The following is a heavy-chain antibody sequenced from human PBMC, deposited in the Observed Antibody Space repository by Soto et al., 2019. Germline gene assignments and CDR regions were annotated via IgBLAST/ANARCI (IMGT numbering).Heavy chain of an antibody. Sequence: ASVKVSCKASGYTFTSYDINWVRQATVQGLEWMGWMNPNSGNTGYAQKFQGRVTMTRNTSISTAYMELSSLRSEDTAVYYCASSEHYYDSSGYYYGDAFDIWGQGTMVTVSS. CDR3: ASSEHYYDSSGYYYGDAFDI. D-gene: IGHD3-22*01. V-gene: IGHV1-8*01. CDR2: MNPNSGNT. J-gene: IGHJ3*02. CDR1: GYTFTSYD.